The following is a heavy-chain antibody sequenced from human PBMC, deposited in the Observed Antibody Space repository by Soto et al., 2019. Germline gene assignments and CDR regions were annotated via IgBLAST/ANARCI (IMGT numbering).Heavy chain of an antibody. Sequence: GGSLRLSCAASGFTFSSYAMSWVRQAPGKGLEWVSAISGSGGSTYYADSVKGRFTISRXXXXXXXXXXXXXRXAEDXXVYYCXKTPSSGWYDREYFQHWGQGTLVTVSS. D-gene: IGHD6-19*01. CDR2: ISGSGGST. V-gene: IGHV3-23*01. CDR3: XKTPSSGWYDREYFQH. CDR1: GFTFSSYA. J-gene: IGHJ1*01.